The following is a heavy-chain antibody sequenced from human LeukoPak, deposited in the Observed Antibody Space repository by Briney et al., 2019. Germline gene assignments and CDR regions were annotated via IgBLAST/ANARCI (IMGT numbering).Heavy chain of an antibody. J-gene: IGHJ6*02. Sequence: GRSLKLSRAASWFTFSGSAIHGGREASGKGQEWLGRIRIKPDNYTTAYAASVKGRFTISRDDSKNSAYLQMDSLKAEDTAMYYYSRFDLYDDDTVYASDGLDVWGQGTTVTVS. D-gene: IGHD2/OR15-2a*01. CDR1: WFTFSGSA. V-gene: IGHV3-73*01. CDR2: IRIKPDNYTT. CDR3: SRFDLYDDDTVYASDGLDV.